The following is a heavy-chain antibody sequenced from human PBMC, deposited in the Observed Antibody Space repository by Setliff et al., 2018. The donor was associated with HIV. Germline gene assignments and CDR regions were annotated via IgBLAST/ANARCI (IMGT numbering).Heavy chain of an antibody. CDR2: IFYSGST. CDR1: GGSISSHY. D-gene: IGHD6-13*01. J-gene: IGHJ4*02. CDR3: ANFLPDTAAAGPRFDY. V-gene: IGHV4-59*11. Sequence: SETLSLTCTVSGGSISSHYWSWIRQPPGKGLEWIGSIFYSGSTDYNPSLKSRVTISIDTSKRQFSLNLISVTAADTAVYYCANFLPDTAAAGPRFDYWGQGTLVTVSS.